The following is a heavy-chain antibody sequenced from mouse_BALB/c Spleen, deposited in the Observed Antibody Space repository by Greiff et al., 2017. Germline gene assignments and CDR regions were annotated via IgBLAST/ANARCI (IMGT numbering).Heavy chain of an antibody. CDR3: ARTATAQYFDV. CDR1: GYAFTNYL. Sequence: QVQLQQSGAELVRPGTSVKVSCKASGYAFTNYLIEWVKQRPGQGLEWIGVINPGSGGTNYNEKFKGKATLTADKSSSTAYMQLSSLTSDDSAVYFCARTATAQYFDVWGAGTTVTVSS. J-gene: IGHJ1*01. CDR2: INPGSGGT. V-gene: IGHV1-54*01. D-gene: IGHD1-2*01.